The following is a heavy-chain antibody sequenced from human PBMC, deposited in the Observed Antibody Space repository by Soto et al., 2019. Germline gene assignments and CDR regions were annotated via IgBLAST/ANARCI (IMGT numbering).Heavy chain of an antibody. Sequence: PSETLSLTCSVSGGSISSGYYYWSWIRQPPGKGLEWIGNIYYSGSTYCNPSLKSRVTISVDTSKNQFSLKLSSVTAADTAVYYCARHKYYYDSSGYYHPSYFDYWGQGTLVTVSS. CDR2: IYYSGST. CDR3: ARHKYYYDSSGYYHPSYFDY. V-gene: IGHV4-39*01. CDR1: GGSISSGYYY. D-gene: IGHD3-22*01. J-gene: IGHJ4*02.